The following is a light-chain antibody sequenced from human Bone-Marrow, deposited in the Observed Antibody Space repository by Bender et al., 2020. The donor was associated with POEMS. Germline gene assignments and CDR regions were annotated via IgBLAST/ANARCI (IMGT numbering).Light chain of an antibody. CDR2: NVK. CDR1: SSDIGGYNY. V-gene: IGLV2-14*03. J-gene: IGLJ2*01. CDR3: CSYTTSSTLV. Sequence: QSVLTQPASVSGSPGESITISCTGTSSDIGGYNYVSWYQQHPGKAPKLIIYNVKNRPSGLSNRFSGSKSGYTASLAISVLQAENAALCYCCSYTTSSTLVFSGGTQLTVL.